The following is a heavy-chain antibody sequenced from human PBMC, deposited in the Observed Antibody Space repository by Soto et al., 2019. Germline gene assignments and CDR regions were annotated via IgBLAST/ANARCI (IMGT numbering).Heavy chain of an antibody. CDR1: GFTFSSYG. Sequence: GGSLRLSCAASGFTFSSYGMHWARQAPGKGLEWVAVISYDGSNKYYADSVKGRFTISRDNSKNTLYLQMNSLRAEDTAVYYCAKDPYDSSGYPDAFDIWGQGTMVTVSS. J-gene: IGHJ3*02. CDR2: ISYDGSNK. CDR3: AKDPYDSSGYPDAFDI. D-gene: IGHD3-22*01. V-gene: IGHV3-30*18.